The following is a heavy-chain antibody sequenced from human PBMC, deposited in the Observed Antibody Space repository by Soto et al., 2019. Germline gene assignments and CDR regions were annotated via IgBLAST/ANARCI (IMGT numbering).Heavy chain of an antibody. Sequence: SETLSLTCTVSGGSVSSGAYYWTWIRQRPGKGLEWIGYIYYSGSTYYSPSLKSRLSISLDTSKNQFSLRLSSVTAADTALYYCARATRRAVYAFDIWGQGTMVTFSS. D-gene: IGHD1-20*01. V-gene: IGHV4-31*03. CDR2: IYYSGST. CDR3: ARATRRAVYAFDI. CDR1: GGSVSSGAYY. J-gene: IGHJ3*02.